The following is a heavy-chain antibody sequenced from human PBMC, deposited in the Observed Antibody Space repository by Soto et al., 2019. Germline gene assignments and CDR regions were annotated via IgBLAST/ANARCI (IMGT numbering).Heavy chain of an antibody. CDR3: AKYGGVVGTKVTIVGYFDL. CDR2: ISGSGGST. Sequence: EVQLLESGGGLVQPGGSLRLSCAASGFTFSSYAMSWVRQAPGKGLEWVSAISGSGGSTYYADSVKGRFTISRANSKNTLYLQMNSLRAEDTAVYYCAKYGGVVGTKVTIVGYFDLCGRGTLVTVS. CDR1: GFTFSSYA. V-gene: IGHV3-23*01. D-gene: IGHD4-17*01. J-gene: IGHJ2*01.